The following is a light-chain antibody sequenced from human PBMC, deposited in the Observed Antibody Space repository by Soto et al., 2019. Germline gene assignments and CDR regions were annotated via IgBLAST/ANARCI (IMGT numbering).Light chain of an antibody. CDR3: QQYNTYSWT. CDR2: DAS. J-gene: IGKJ1*01. Sequence: DIQMTQSPSTLSASVGDRVTITCRASHTISNWLAWYQQRPGKAPKLLIYDASNLESGVPSRFSGSGSGTEFTLTISRLQPDDFATYYCQQYNTYSWTFGQGTKVEIK. CDR1: HTISNW. V-gene: IGKV1-5*01.